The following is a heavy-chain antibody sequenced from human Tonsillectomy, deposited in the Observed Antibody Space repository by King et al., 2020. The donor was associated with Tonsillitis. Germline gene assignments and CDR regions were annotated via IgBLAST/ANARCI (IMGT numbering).Heavy chain of an antibody. Sequence: VQLVESGGGLVKPGGSLRLSCAASGFTFSDYYMSWIRQAPGKGLEWVSYITSSGGTTYYADSVKGRFTISRDNAQNSLYLQKNSLRAEDTAVYYWARRGVVAAGSGGVYFQHWGQDTLVTVSS. J-gene: IGHJ1*01. CDR2: ITSSGGTT. D-gene: IGHD2-2*01. CDR3: ARRGVVAAGSGGVYFQH. CDR1: GFTFSDYY. V-gene: IGHV3-11*01.